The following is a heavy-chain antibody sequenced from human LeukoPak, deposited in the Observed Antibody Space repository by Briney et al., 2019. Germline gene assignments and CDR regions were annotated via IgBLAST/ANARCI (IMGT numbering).Heavy chain of an antibody. V-gene: IGHV3-11*03. CDR3: AKFSPMTASHYFDF. J-gene: IGHJ4*02. D-gene: IGHD2-21*02. CDR1: GGTFSDYY. Sequence: SGGSLRLSCAASGGTFSDYYRSWIRQAPGKGLEWVAYISPSSSYTDYADSVKGRFTISRDNAKNSLYLQMNSLRAEDTAVYSCAKFSPMTASHYFDFWGQGTLVTVSS. CDR2: ISPSSSYT.